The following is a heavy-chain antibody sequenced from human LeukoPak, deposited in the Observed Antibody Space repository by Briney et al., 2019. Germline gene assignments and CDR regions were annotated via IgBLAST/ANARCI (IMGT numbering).Heavy chain of an antibody. V-gene: IGHV4-39*01. CDR3: ARSSRDGYNYFDY. CDR1: GGSISSSYFY. D-gene: IGHD5-24*01. Sequence: PSETLSLTCTVSGGSISSSYFYWDWIRQPPGKGLEWIGSMYYSGSTYYNPSLKSRVTISLDTSKNQFSLKLSSVTAADTAVYYCARSSRDGYNYFDYWGQGTLVTVSS. J-gene: IGHJ4*02. CDR2: MYYSGST.